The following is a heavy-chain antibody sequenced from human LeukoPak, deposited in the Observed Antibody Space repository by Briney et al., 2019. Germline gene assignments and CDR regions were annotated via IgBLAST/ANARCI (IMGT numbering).Heavy chain of an antibody. V-gene: IGHV4-59*01. CDR1: GGSISSYY. J-gene: IGHJ5*02. Sequence: SETLSLTCTVSGGSISSYYWSWIRQPPGKGLEWIGYIYHSGSTNYNPSLKSRVTISVDTSKNQFSLKLSSVTAADTAVYYCARGSGCSSTSCPPPNWFDPWGQGTLVTVSS. D-gene: IGHD2-2*01. CDR3: ARGSGCSSTSCPPPNWFDP. CDR2: IYHSGST.